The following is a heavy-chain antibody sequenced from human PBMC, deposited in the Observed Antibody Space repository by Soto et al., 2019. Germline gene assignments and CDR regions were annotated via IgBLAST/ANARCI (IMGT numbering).Heavy chain of an antibody. Sequence: GGSLRLSCAASGFTFSSYAMRWVRHAPGKGLEWVSAMSGSGGSTYYADSVKGRFTISRDNSKNTLYLQMNSLRAEDAAVYYCAKVGSGEYDFWSGVNWFDHWGQGTLVTVSS. CDR2: MSGSGGST. V-gene: IGHV3-23*01. CDR1: GFTFSSYA. CDR3: AKVGSGEYDFWSGVNWFDH. J-gene: IGHJ5*02. D-gene: IGHD3-3*01.